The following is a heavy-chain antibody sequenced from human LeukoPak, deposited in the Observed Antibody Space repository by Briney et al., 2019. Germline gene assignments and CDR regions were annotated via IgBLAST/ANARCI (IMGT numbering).Heavy chain of an antibody. J-gene: IGHJ3*02. CDR1: GFTFSSYA. D-gene: IGHD3-10*01. Sequence: GGSLRLSCSASGFTFSSYAMHWVRQAPGKGLEYVSAISSNGGSTYYADSVKGRFTISRDNSKNTLYLQMNSLRAGDTAVYYCARAAWFGELSTDDAFDIWGQGTMVTVSS. V-gene: IGHV3-64*04. CDR3: ARAAWFGELSTDDAFDI. CDR2: ISSNGGST.